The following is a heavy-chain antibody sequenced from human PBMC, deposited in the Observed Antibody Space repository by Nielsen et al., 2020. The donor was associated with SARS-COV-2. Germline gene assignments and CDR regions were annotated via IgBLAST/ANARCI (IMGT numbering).Heavy chain of an antibody. V-gene: IGHV3-21*01. D-gene: IGHD2-2*01. Sequence: GESLKISCAASGFIFSDYKMNWVRQAPGKGLEWVSCISGSSRYIYYADSVKGRFTISRDNAKNSLYLQMNSLRAEDTAVYYCARDFKGYCSSSSCLDAFDIWGRGTMVTVSS. CDR3: ARDFKGYCSSSSCLDAFDI. J-gene: IGHJ3*02. CDR2: ISGSSRYI. CDR1: GFIFSDYK.